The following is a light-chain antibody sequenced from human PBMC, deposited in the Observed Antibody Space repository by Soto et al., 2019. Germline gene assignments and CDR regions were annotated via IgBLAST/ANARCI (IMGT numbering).Light chain of an antibody. CDR3: QSYDNSLSGHVV. CDR2: DNN. Sequence: QSVLTQPPSVSGAPGQRVTISCTGSSSNIGAGYDVHWYQQFPATAPKLLIYDNNNRPSGVPDGFSGSKSGTSASLAITGLQAEDEADYYCQSYDNSLSGHVVFGGGTKVTVL. J-gene: IGLJ2*01. V-gene: IGLV1-40*01. CDR1: SSNIGAGYD.